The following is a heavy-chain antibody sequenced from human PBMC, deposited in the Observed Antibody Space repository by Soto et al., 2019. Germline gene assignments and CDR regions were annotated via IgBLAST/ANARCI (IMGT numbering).Heavy chain of an antibody. CDR1: GGSVSDKTYY. D-gene: IGHD4-17*01. V-gene: IGHV4-61*01. Sequence: QVQLQESGPGLLKPSETLSLTCSVSGGSVSDKTYYWSWIRQPPGKRLEWIGYVYYSGTTNYTPLLKSRVTISVDLAKNRFSLRLSSVTTADTALYSCARTTAVPNTLRSRYFFDYWGQGTLVTVSS. J-gene: IGHJ4*02. CDR2: VYYSGTT. CDR3: ARTTAVPNTLRSRYFFDY.